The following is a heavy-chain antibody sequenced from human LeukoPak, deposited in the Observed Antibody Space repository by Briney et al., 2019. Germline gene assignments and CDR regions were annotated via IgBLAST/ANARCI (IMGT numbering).Heavy chain of an antibody. V-gene: IGHV3-74*01. CDR3: ARGDSSGWYLLDF. Sequence: PGGSLRFSCAASGFIFSSRWMHWVRQAPGKGLVWVSRVNSDGRSTNYADFVKGRFAISRDNAKNTLYLQMNSLRAEDTAVYYCARGDSSGWYLLDFWGQGILVTVSS. CDR1: GFIFSSRW. J-gene: IGHJ4*02. D-gene: IGHD6-19*01. CDR2: VNSDGRST.